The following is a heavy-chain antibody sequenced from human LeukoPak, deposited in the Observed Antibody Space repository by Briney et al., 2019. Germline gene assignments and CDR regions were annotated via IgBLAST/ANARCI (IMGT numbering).Heavy chain of an antibody. V-gene: IGHV4-59*01. CDR2: ISYSAIT. Sequence: SETLSLTCTVSGGSISNYYWSWIRQPPGKGLEWIGYISYSAITNYNPSLKSRVTISIDTSKNQFSLRLSSVTAADTAVYYCASGTTGTTVDYWGQGTLVTVSS. CDR1: GGSISNYY. D-gene: IGHD1-1*01. CDR3: ASGTTGTTVDY. J-gene: IGHJ4*02.